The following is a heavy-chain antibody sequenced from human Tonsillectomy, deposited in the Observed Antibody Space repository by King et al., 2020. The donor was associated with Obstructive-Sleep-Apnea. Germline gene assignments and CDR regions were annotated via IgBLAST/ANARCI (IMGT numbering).Heavy chain of an antibody. Sequence: HVQLVESGGGVVQPGRSLRLSCAASGFTFSSYTVHWVRQPPGKGLEWVALISYDGTNRFYADSVKGRFTISRDNSKNTLYLQMNSLRPEDTAVYYCARDLPYYDYVWGNARLDYWGQGTLVTVSS. V-gene: IGHV3-30-3*01. CDR1: GFTFSSYT. CDR3: ARDLPYYDYVWGNARLDY. J-gene: IGHJ4*02. CDR2: ISYDGTNR. D-gene: IGHD3-16*01.